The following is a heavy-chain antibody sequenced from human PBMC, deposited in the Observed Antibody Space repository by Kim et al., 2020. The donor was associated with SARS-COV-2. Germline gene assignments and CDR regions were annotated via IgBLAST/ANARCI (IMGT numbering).Heavy chain of an antibody. J-gene: IGHJ6*02. CDR1: GYTFTGYY. CDR3: ARDGYVQYYYGMDV. CDR2: INPNSGGT. V-gene: IGHV1-2*06. D-gene: IGHD5-18*01. Sequence: ASVKVSCKASGYTFTGYYMHWVRQAPGQGLEWMGRINPNSGGTNYAQKFQGRVTMTRDTSISTAYMELSRLRSDDTAVYYCARDGYVQYYYGMDVWGQGTTVTVSS.